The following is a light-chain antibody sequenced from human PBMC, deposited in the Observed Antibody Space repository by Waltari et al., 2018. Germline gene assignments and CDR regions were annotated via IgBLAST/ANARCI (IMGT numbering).Light chain of an antibody. Sequence: QSALTQPASVSGSPGQSITISCTGTSSDVGGYNYVSWYQQPPGKAPKLMVYEVSNRPSGVSKRFSGSKSGNTASPTISGLQAEDEAHYYCSSYTSSSTHYVFGTGTKVTVL. J-gene: IGLJ1*01. CDR3: SSYTSSSTHYV. CDR2: EVS. V-gene: IGLV2-14*01. CDR1: SSDVGGYNY.